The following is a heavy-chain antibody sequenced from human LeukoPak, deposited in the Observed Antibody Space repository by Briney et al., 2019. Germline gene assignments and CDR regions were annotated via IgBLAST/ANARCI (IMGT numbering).Heavy chain of an antibody. J-gene: IGHJ4*02. D-gene: IGHD3-10*01. CDR1: GGSFSGYY. CDR3: AREGQYYYGSGSYSRQRLFDY. CDR2: INHSGST. Sequence: SETLSLTCAVYGGSFSGYYWSWIRQPPGKGLEWIGEINHSGSTNYNPSLKSRVTISVDTSKNQFSLKLSSVTAADTAVYYCAREGQYYYGSGSYSRQRLFDYWGQGTLVTVSS. V-gene: IGHV4-34*01.